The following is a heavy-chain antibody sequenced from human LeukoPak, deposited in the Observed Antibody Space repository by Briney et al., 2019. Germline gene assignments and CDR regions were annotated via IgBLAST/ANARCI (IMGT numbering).Heavy chain of an antibody. Sequence: SETLSLTCTVSGASISSYYWSWIRQPPGKGLEWIGDIYYSGSIKYNPSLKSRVTMSVDTSKNQFSLKLSSVTAADTAIYYCARENPSGYYNRPIDYWGQGTLVTVSS. CDR2: IYYSGSI. CDR3: ARENPSGYYNRPIDY. J-gene: IGHJ4*02. CDR1: GASISSYY. V-gene: IGHV4-59*01. D-gene: IGHD3-22*01.